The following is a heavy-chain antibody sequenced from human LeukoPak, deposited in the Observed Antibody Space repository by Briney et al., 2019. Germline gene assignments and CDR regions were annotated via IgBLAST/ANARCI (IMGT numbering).Heavy chain of an antibody. CDR1: GGSISSSSYY. D-gene: IGHD3-16*01. V-gene: IGHV4-61*05. J-gene: IGHJ3*02. CDR3: ARHYYDYVWGSPRDAFDI. Sequence: SETLSLTCTVSGGSISSSSYYWSWIRQPPGKGLEWIGYIYYSGSTNYNPSLKSRVTISVDTSKNQFSLKLSSVTAADTAVYYCARHYYDYVWGSPRDAFDIWGQGTMVTVSS. CDR2: IYYSGST.